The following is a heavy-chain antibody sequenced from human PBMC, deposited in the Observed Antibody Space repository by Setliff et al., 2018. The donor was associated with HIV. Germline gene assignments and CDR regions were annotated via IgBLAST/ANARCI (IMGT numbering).Heavy chain of an antibody. CDR1: GFTFSTYW. CDR2: IKQDGSEK. V-gene: IGHV3-7*01. D-gene: IGHD2-15*01. J-gene: IGHJ6*02. Sequence: GGSLRLSCAASGFTFSTYWMSWVRQAPGKGLEWVANIKQDGSEKNYMDSVKGRFTISRDNAKNSLYLQMNTLRAEDTAVYFCAKETGYCSGGSCLGGMDVWGQGTTVTVS. CDR3: AKETGYCSGGSCLGGMDV.